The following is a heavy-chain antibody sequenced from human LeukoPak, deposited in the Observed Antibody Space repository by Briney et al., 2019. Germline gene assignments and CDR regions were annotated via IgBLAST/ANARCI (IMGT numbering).Heavy chain of an antibody. Sequence: ASVKVSCKASGYTFTRYGISWVRQAPGQGLEWMGWISAYNGNTNYAQKLQGRVTMTRDMSTTTVYMELSSLRSEDTAVYYCARGPHRRTYDRDNWFDPWGQGTLVTVSS. D-gene: IGHD3-3*01. V-gene: IGHV1-18*01. CDR3: ARGPHRRTYDRDNWFDP. CDR2: ISAYNGNT. J-gene: IGHJ5*02. CDR1: GYTFTRYG.